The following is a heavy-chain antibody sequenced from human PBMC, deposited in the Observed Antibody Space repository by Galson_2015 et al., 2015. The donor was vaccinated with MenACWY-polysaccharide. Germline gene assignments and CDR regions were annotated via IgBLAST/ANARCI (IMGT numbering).Heavy chain of an antibody. Sequence: SVRLSCAASGFTFTSYTMSWIRQAPGKGPEWVTVISLDGRNTYYADPVKGRFTISRDNSKNTLYLQMHDLRAEDTAVYYCVKAHETSGWNRGPGYWVQGTLVTVSS. CDR3: VKAHETSGWNRGPGY. V-gene: IGHV3-23*01. D-gene: IGHD1-1*01. CDR2: ISLDGRNT. CDR1: GFTFTSYT. J-gene: IGHJ4*02.